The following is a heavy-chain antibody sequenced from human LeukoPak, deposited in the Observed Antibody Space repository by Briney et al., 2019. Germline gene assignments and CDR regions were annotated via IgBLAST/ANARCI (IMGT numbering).Heavy chain of an antibody. CDR2: IYSGGTT. CDR3: ARDLRSYAMAI. J-gene: IGHJ6*02. CDR1: GLTVSSNY. Sequence: GGSLRLSCAASGLTVSSNYLTWVRQAPGKGLEWVSSIYSGGTTHYADSVKGRFTISRDHSKSTVYLQMNSLRAEDAAVYYCARDLRSYAMAIWGQGITVTVSS. D-gene: IGHD3-10*01. V-gene: IGHV3-53*01.